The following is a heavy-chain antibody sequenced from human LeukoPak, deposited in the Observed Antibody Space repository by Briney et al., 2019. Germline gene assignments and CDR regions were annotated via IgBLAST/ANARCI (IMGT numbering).Heavy chain of an antibody. J-gene: IGHJ4*02. Sequence: ASVKVSCKVSGYTLTDLSMHWVRQTPGSGPEWMGGFDPEAGETVYAQKFQGRVTITTDESTSTAYMELSSLRSEDTAVYYCARGGLRGYSYGQHHSLFDYWGQGTLVTVSS. V-gene: IGHV1-24*01. CDR1: GYTLTDLS. CDR3: ARGGLRGYSYGQHHSLFDY. CDR2: FDPEAGET. D-gene: IGHD5-18*01.